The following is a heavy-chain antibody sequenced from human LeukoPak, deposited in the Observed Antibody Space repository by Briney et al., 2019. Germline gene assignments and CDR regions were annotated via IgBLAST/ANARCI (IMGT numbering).Heavy chain of an antibody. CDR3: AKDRYSSSSYFDY. V-gene: IGHV3-23*01. J-gene: IGHJ4*02. D-gene: IGHD6-6*01. Sequence: QPGGSLRLSRAASGFTFSSYAMSWVRQAPGKGLEWVSAISGSGGSTYYADSVKGRFTISRDNSKNTLYLQMNSLRAEDTAVYYCAKDRYSSSSYFDYWGQGTLVTVSS. CDR1: GFTFSSYA. CDR2: ISGSGGST.